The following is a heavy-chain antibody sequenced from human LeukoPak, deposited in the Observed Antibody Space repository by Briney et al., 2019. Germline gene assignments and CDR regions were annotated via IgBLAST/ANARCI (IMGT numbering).Heavy chain of an antibody. CDR2: INPNSGGT. Sequence: ASVKVSCKASGYTFTGYYMHWVRQAPGQGPEWMGRINPNSGGTNYAQKFQGRVTMTRDTSISTAYMELSRLRSDDTAVYYCARANYYYYYYGMDVWGQGTTVTVSS. D-gene: IGHD4/OR15-4a*01. CDR1: GYTFTGYY. J-gene: IGHJ6*02. V-gene: IGHV1-2*06. CDR3: ARANYYYYYYGMDV.